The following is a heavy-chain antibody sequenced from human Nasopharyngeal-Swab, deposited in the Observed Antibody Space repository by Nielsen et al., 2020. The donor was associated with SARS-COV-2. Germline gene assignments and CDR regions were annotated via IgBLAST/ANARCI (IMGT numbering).Heavy chain of an antibody. D-gene: IGHD3-16*02. CDR2: ISAYNGNT. V-gene: IGHV1-18*04. CDR1: GYTFTSYG. J-gene: IGHJ6*03. CDR3: ARVQYDYVWGSYRYYYYYMDV. Sequence: ASVKVSCKASGYTFTSYGISWVRQAPGHGLEWMGWISAYNGNTNYAQKLQGRVTMTTDTSTSTAYMELRSLRSDDTAVYYCARVQYDYVWGSYRYYYYYMDVWGKGTTVTVSS.